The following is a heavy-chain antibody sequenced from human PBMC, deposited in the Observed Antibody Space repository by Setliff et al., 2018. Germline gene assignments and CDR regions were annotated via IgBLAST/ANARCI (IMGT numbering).Heavy chain of an antibody. V-gene: IGHV4-61*02. CDR1: GGSITSGSFY. CDR2: IHASGGP. Sequence: SETLSLTCTVSGGSITSGSFYWSWIRQPAGKKLEWIGRIHASGGPDYNPSFKSRVTISRDTSTNQFSLKLGSVTAADTAVYYCARERYFDWFFEDWGHGTLVTVSS. D-gene: IGHD3-9*01. J-gene: IGHJ4*01. CDR3: ARERYFDWFFED.